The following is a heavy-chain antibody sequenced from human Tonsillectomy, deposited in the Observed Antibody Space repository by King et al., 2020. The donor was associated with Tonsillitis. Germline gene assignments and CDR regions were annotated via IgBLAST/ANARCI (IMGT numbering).Heavy chain of an antibody. CDR3: ARGGKDPYYYDRSGPGAFDI. J-gene: IGHJ3*02. CDR1: GFTFSSYD. D-gene: IGHD3-22*01. V-gene: IGHV3-13*01. Sequence: VQLVEFGGGLVQPGGSLRLSCAASGFTFSSYDMHWVRQATGKGLEWVSAIGTAGDTYYPGSVKGRFTISRENAKNSLYLQMNSLRAGDTAVYYCARGGKDPYYYDRSGPGAFDIWGQGTMVTVSS. CDR2: IGTAGDT.